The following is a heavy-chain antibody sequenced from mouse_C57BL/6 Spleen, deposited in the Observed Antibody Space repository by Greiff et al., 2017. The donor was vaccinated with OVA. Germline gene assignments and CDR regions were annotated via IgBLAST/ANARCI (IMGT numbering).Heavy chain of an antibody. V-gene: IGHV1-26*01. J-gene: IGHJ1*03. CDR1: GYTFTDYY. D-gene: IGHD1-1*01. CDR2: INPNNGGT. Sequence: EVQLQQSGPELVKPGASVKISCKASGYTFTDYYMNWVKQSHGKSLEWIGDINPNNGGTSYNQKFKGKATLTVDKSSSTAYMELRSLTSEDSAVYYWAPYYGSSYWYFDVWGTGTTVTVSS. CDR3: APYYGSSYWYFDV.